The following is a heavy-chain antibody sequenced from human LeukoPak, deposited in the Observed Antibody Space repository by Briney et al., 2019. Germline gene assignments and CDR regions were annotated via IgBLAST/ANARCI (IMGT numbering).Heavy chain of an antibody. J-gene: IGHJ3*02. Sequence: ETLSLTCTVSGGSISSYYWSWIRQPPGKGLEWIGYIYYSGSTNYNPSLKSRVTISVDTSKNQFSLKLSSVTAADTAVYYCARARSVLLWFGEFPPAAFDIWGQGTMVTVSS. V-gene: IGHV4-59*01. CDR1: GGSISSYY. D-gene: IGHD3-10*01. CDR3: ARARSVLLWFGEFPPAAFDI. CDR2: IYYSGST.